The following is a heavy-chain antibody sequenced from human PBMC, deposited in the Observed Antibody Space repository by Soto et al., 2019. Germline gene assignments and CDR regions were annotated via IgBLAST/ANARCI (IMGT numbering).Heavy chain of an antibody. CDR2: IIPILGIA. J-gene: IGHJ5*02. Sequence: QVQLVQSGAEVKKPGSSVKVSCKASGGTFSSYTISWVRQAPGQGLEWMGRIIPILGIANYAQKFQGRVTITADKYTSTAYMELSSLRSEDTAVYSWARAPLGYCSGGSCSVNWFDPWGQGTLVTVSS. CDR3: ARAPLGYCSGGSCSVNWFDP. V-gene: IGHV1-69*02. D-gene: IGHD2-15*01. CDR1: GGTFSSYT.